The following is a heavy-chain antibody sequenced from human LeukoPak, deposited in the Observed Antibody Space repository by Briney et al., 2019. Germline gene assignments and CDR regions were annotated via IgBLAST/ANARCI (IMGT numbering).Heavy chain of an antibody. J-gene: IGHJ4*02. Sequence: SETLSLTCLVSGDSISRGGFSWSWIRQPPGRGLEWIGYIYHSGSTSYNPSLESRVTISVDRSKNQFSLNLTSVTAADTAVYYCARDLPSGGGGLGHWGPGTLVTVSS. CDR1: GDSISRGGFS. CDR3: ARDLPSGGGGLGH. CDR2: IYHSGST. D-gene: IGHD2-21*01. V-gene: IGHV4-30-2*01.